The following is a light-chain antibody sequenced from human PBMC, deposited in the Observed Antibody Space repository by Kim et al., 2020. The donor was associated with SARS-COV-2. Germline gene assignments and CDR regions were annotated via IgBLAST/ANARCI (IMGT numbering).Light chain of an antibody. CDR2: QDG. J-gene: IGLJ3*02. CDR1: RLEDKF. Sequence: SVSPGQTANIPCSGHRLEDKFVSWYQQKPGQSPVLVIYQDGKRPSGIPERFSGSNSGSTATLTISGTQAMDEADYYCQAWDANTGVFGGGTQLTVL. V-gene: IGLV3-1*01. CDR3: QAWDANTGV.